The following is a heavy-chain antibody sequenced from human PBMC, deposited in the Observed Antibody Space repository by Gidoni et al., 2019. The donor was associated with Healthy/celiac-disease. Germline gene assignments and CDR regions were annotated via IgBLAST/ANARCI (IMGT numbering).Heavy chain of an antibody. D-gene: IGHD4-17*01. Sequence: QVQLVQSGAEVKKPGASVKASCKASGYPFTRYDINWVRQATGQGLEWMGWMNPNSGNTGYAQKFQGRVTMTRNTSISTAYMELSSLRSEDTAVYYCARGHFRLYGDPDFDYWGQGTLVTVSS. CDR1: GYPFTRYD. CDR3: ARGHFRLYGDPDFDY. J-gene: IGHJ4*02. CDR2: MNPNSGNT. V-gene: IGHV1-8*01.